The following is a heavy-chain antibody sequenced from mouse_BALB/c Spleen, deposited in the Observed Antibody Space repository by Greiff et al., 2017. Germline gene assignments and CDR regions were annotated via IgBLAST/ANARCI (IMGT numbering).Heavy chain of an antibody. V-gene: IGHV1-37*01. CDR1: GYSFTGYF. CDR3: GRKPYYGSSYGTPWFAY. D-gene: IGHD1-1*01. Sequence: EVKVVESGPELVKPGASVKISCKASGYSFTGYFMNWVKQSHGKSLEWIGRINPYNGDTFYNQKFKGKATLTVDKSSSTAHMELLSLTSEDSAVYYCGRKPYYGSSYGTPWFAYWGQGTLVTVSA. CDR2: INPYNGDT. J-gene: IGHJ3*01.